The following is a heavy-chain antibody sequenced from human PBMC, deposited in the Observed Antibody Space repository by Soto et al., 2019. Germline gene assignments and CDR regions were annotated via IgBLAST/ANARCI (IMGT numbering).Heavy chain of an antibody. CDR2: ISYDGSNK. V-gene: IGHV3-30-3*01. J-gene: IGHJ6*02. CDR1: GFTFSSYA. Sequence: GGSLRLSCAASGFTFSSYAMHWVRQAPGKGLEWVAVISYDGSNKYYADSVKGRFTISRDNSKNTLYLQMNSLRAEDTAVYYCARDPPLRYFDWLTTLYGMDVWGQGTTVTVSS. D-gene: IGHD3-9*01. CDR3: ARDPPLRYFDWLTTLYGMDV.